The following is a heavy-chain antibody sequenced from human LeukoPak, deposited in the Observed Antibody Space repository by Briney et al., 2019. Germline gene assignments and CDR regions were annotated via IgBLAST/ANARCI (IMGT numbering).Heavy chain of an antibody. CDR1: GFTFDGYG. CDR3: AKDLDYHYYGMDV. J-gene: IGHJ6*02. Sequence: GGSLRLSCAASGFTFDGYGMHWVRQAPGKGLEWVSVINGDGTTTYYGDSVRGRFTISRDKSKNSLYLQMNSLRTEDTALYYCAKDLDYHYYGMDVWGQGTTVIVSS. CDR2: INGDGTTT. V-gene: IGHV3-43*02.